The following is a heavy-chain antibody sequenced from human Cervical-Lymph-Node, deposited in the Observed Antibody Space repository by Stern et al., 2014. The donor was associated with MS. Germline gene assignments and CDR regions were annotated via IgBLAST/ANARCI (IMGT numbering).Heavy chain of an antibody. CDR1: GYTFTRNA. CDR3: ARVKPAAILDY. Sequence: QLVQSGSELKKPGASVKVSCKASGYTFTRNAMNWVRQAPGQRLEWMGWINTNTGNTTYAQGFTGRFVFSLDTSVSPAYLQISSLKAEDTAIYYCARVKPAAILDYWGQGTLVTVSS. J-gene: IGHJ4*02. CDR2: INTNTGNT. V-gene: IGHV7-4-1*02. D-gene: IGHD2-2*01.